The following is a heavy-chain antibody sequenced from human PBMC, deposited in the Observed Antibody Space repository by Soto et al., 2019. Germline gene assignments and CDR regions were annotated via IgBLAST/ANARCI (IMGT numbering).Heavy chain of an antibody. J-gene: IGHJ5*02. CDR3: ARGPLVAGAAAPRGWFDP. D-gene: IGHD2-2*01. CDR1: GVTFSDHY. Sequence: EMQLVESGGGLVQPGGSLRLSCAASGVTFSDHYMDWVRQAPGKGLEWVGRIRNKAHSYATEYAASVKGRFTIDRDDSINSLYLQMTSLTPYDTAVYYCARGPLVAGAAAPRGWFDPWGEGTVVTVSS. V-gene: IGHV3-72*01. CDR2: IRNKAHSYAT.